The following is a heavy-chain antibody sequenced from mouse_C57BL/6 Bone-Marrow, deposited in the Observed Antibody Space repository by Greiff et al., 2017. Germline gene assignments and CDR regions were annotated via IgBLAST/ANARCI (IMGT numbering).Heavy chain of an antibody. CDR1: GFTFSDYG. J-gene: IGHJ2*01. CDR3: ARPYYYGSLDY. CDR2: ISSGSSTI. Sequence: DVKLVESGGGLVKPGGSLKLSCAASGFTFSDYGMHWVRQAPEKGLEWVAYISSGSSTIYYADTVKGRSTISRDNAKNTLFLQMTSLRSEDTAMYYCARPYYYGSLDYWGQGTTLTVSS. D-gene: IGHD1-1*01. V-gene: IGHV5-17*01.